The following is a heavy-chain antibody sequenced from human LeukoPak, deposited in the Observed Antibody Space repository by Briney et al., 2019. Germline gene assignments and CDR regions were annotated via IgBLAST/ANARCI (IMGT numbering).Heavy chain of an antibody. CDR3: ARGGVDYYGSGTYYLMYYFDY. CDR1: GFTFNTYG. Sequence: GGSLRLSCAASGFTFNTYGMSWVGQAPGKGLEWVSGISGSGGDTYYADSVKGRFTISRDDPHNTLYLQMNSLRAEDTAVYFCARGGVDYYGSGTYYLMYYFDYWGQGALVTVSS. D-gene: IGHD3-10*01. V-gene: IGHV3-23*01. CDR2: ISGSGGDT. J-gene: IGHJ4*02.